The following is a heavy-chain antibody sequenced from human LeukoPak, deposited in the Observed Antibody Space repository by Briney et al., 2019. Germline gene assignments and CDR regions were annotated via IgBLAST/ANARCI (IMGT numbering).Heavy chain of an antibody. D-gene: IGHD2-21*02. CDR2: IYYNGNT. Sequence: PSETLSLTCTASGASISTHTYYWGWIRQPPGKGLEWIGSIYYNGNTYYNPSLKSRVTISVDTSNNQFSLKLRSVTAADTAVYYCARSYCAGDCYTEYFQHWGQGTLVTVSS. CDR3: ARSYCAGDCYTEYFQH. CDR1: GASISTHTYY. J-gene: IGHJ1*01. V-gene: IGHV4-39*01.